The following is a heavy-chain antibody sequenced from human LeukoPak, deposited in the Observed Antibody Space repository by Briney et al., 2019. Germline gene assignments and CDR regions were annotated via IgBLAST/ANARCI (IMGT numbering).Heavy chain of an antibody. V-gene: IGHV1-69*13. Sequence: ASVKVSCKASGGTFSRYAISWVRQAPGQGLEWMGGIIPIFGTANYAQKFQGRVTITADESTSTAYMELSSLRSEDTAVYYCASLDYYDSSGYLYFDYWGQGTLVTVSS. CDR2: IIPIFGTA. CDR3: ASLDYYDSSGYLYFDY. J-gene: IGHJ4*02. CDR1: GGTFSRYA. D-gene: IGHD3-22*01.